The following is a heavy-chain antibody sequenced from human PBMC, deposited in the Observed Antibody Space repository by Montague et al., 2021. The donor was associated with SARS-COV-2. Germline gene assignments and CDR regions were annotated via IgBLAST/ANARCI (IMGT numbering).Heavy chain of an antibody. CDR1: GGSISSYY. V-gene: IGHV4-59*08. Sequence: SETLSLTCTVSGGSISSYYWSWIRQPPMKGLEWIGFIYYSGSTNYNPSLKSRVTISVATSKNHFSLKLSSVTAADTAVYYCGRRGRKLLPVATTIGGFDIWGQGTMVTV. CDR2: IYYSGST. J-gene: IGHJ3*02. CDR3: GRRGRKLLPVATTIGGFDI. D-gene: IGHD5-12*01.